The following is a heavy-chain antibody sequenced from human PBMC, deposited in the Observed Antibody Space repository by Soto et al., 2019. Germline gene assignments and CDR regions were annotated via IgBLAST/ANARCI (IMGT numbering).Heavy chain of an antibody. V-gene: IGHV1-3*01. CDR1: GYPFTSYA. CDR2: INAGNGNT. D-gene: IGHD3-10*02. J-gene: IGHJ4*02. CDR3: ASCNFMLYFDY. Sequence: ASVKVACKASGYPFTSYAMHWVRQAPGQRLEWMGWINAGNGNTKYSQKFQGRVTITRDTSASTAYMELSSLRSDDTAVYYCASCNFMLYFDYWGQGTQVTVSS.